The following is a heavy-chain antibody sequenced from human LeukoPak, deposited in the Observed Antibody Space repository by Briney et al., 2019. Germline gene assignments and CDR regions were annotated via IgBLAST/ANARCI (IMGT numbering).Heavy chain of an antibody. Sequence: HGGSLRLSCAASGSTFSSYWMYWVRQAPGKGLVWVSRINSDGSSTSYADSVKGRCSISRDNAKNTLYLQMNSLRAEDTAVYYCARSPVEVDGFDIWGQGTMVTVSS. CDR3: ARSPVEVDGFDI. D-gene: IGHD2-2*01. V-gene: IGHV3-74*01. J-gene: IGHJ3*02. CDR1: GSTFSSYW. CDR2: INSDGSST.